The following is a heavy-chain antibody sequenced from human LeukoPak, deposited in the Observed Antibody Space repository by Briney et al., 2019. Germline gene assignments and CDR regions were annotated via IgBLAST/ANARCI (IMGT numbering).Heavy chain of an antibody. D-gene: IGHD6-13*01. Sequence: ASVTVTRMASGYTFTSYGISWVRQAPGQGLEWMGWISAYDGNTNYAQKLQGRVTMTTDTSTSTAYMELRSLRSDDTAVYYCARETAAGWFDPWGQGTLVTVSS. CDR2: ISAYDGNT. CDR1: GYTFTSYG. CDR3: ARETAAGWFDP. V-gene: IGHV1-18*04. J-gene: IGHJ5*02.